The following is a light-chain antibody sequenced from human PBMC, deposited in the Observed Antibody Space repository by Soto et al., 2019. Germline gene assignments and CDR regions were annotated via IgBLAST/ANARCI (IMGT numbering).Light chain of an antibody. CDR2: QDS. V-gene: IGLV3-1*01. J-gene: IGLJ1*01. CDR3: QAWDSSTADYV. Sequence: YELTQPPSVSVSPGQTASITCSGDKLGDKYACWYQQKPGQSPVLVIYQDSKRPSGIPERFSGSNSGNTATLTISGTQAMDEADYYCQAWDSSTADYVFGTGTKLTVL. CDR1: KLGDKY.